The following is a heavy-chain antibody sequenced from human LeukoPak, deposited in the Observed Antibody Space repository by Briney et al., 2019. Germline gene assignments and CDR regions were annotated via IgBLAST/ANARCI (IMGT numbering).Heavy chain of an antibody. J-gene: IGHJ4*02. CDR2: ISAYNGNT. V-gene: IGHV1-18*01. CDR1: GYTFTSYG. D-gene: IGHD5-24*01. Sequence: ASVKVSCKASGYTFTSYGISWVRQAPGQGLEWMGWISAYNGNTNYAQKLQGRVTMTTDTSTSTAYMELRSLRSGDTAVYYCARGVRWLQLEEGVSFDYWGQANLVTVSS. CDR3: ARGVRWLQLEEGVSFDY.